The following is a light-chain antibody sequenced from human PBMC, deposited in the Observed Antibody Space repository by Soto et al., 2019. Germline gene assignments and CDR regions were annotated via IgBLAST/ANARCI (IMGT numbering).Light chain of an antibody. CDR3: QHYAKWPLT. CDR1: QGIGST. V-gene: IGKV3-15*01. J-gene: IGKJ4*01. CDR2: DTS. Sequence: EIVMTQSPATLSVSPGEGATLSCRASQGIGSTLAWYQQKPGQPPRLLIYDTSIRATGVPARFRGSASGTEFTLTLTSRQSEDFAVYYCQHYAKWPLTFGGVTRVESK.